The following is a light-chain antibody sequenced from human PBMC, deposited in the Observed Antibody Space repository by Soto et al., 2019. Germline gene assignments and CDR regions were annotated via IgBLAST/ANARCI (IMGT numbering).Light chain of an antibody. J-gene: IGLJ3*02. CDR3: CSYAGNSLWV. CDR2: DVI. V-gene: IGLV2-11*01. CDR1: SSDVGGSNL. Sequence: QSVLTQPRSVSGSPGQSVTISCTGTSSDVGGSNLVSWYQQHAGRAPELVSYDVIKRPSGVPDRFSGSKSGNTASLTISGFHVEDEAYDYCCSYAGNSLWVFGGGTKLTVL.